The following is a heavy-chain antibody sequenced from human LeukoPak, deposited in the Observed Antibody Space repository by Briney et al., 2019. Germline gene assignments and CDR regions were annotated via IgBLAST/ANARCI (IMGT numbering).Heavy chain of an antibody. CDR1: GFTFSHYG. CDR3: AKDSTWAADY. D-gene: IGHD5/OR15-5a*01. V-gene: IGHV3-30*02. Sequence: GGSLRLSCAASGFTFSHYGVHWVRQAPGKGLEWVAFIHSNENIRWYADSVKGRFTISRDNSKNTLYLQMNSLGSEDTAVYYCAKDSTWAADYWGQGTLVSVSS. J-gene: IGHJ4*02. CDR2: IHSNENIR.